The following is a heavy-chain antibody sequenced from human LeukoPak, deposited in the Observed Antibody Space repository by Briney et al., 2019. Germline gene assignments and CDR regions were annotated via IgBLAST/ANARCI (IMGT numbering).Heavy chain of an antibody. J-gene: IGHJ3*02. Sequence: SETLSLTCAVSGGSSSSGAYSWSWIRQPPGKGLEWIGNIYHSGSTYYNPSLKSRVTMSLDKSKNQFSLKLNSVTAADTAVYYCARGNSLLGTASILAAFDIWGQGTMVTVPS. CDR2: IYHSGST. D-gene: IGHD3-16*01. V-gene: IGHV4-30-2*01. CDR1: GGSSSSGAYS. CDR3: ARGNSLLGTASILAAFDI.